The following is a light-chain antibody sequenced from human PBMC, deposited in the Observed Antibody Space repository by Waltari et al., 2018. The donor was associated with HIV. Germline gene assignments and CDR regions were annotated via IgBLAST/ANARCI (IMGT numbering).Light chain of an antibody. CDR1: SGHSSYA. J-gene: IGLJ2*01. Sequence: QLVLTQSPSASASLGASVKLTCTLSSGHSSYAIAWHQQQPEKGPRYLMKLNSDGSHSKGDGIPDRFSGSSSGAERYLTISSRQSENEADYDCQTWGTGSVVFGGGTKRTVL. CDR3: QTWGTGSVV. CDR2: LNSDGSH. V-gene: IGLV4-69*01.